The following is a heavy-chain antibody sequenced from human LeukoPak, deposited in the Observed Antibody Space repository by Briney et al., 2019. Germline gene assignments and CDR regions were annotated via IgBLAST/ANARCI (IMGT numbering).Heavy chain of an antibody. Sequence: PSETLSLTCAVYGGSFSGYYWSWIRQPPGKGLEWIGEINHSGSTNYNPSLKSRVTISVDTSKNQFSLKLSSVTAADTAVYYCAREGYLGYWFDPWGQGTLVTVSS. V-gene: IGHV4-34*01. CDR1: GGSFSGYY. D-gene: IGHD1-26*01. J-gene: IGHJ5*02. CDR2: INHSGST. CDR3: AREGYLGYWFDP.